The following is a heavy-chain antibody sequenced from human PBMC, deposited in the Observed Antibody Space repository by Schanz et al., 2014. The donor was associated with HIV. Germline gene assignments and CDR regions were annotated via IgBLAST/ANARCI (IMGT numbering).Heavy chain of an antibody. Sequence: QVQLVQSGAEVKKTGSPVKVSCKAFGGTLSNYAISWVRQAPGQGLEWMGGIIPVFGTANYAQKFQGRVTINADQSPTTVYMYLSSLRSDDTAVYYCARSRYGDHPYYFDLWGQGTPVAVS. CDR1: GGTLSNYA. CDR3: ARSRYGDHPYYFDL. D-gene: IGHD2-21*02. J-gene: IGHJ4*02. CDR2: IIPVFGTA. V-gene: IGHV1-69*01.